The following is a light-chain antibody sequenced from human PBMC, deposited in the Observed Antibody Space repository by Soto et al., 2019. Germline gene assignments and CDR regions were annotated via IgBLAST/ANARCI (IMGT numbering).Light chain of an antibody. CDR3: QQSYSTPPT. V-gene: IGKV1-39*01. CDR1: QSIGRN. CDR2: TSS. J-gene: IGKJ1*01. Sequence: DIQMTQSPASLSEYVEDRVTISCRASQSIGRNLNWYQQKPGKAPTLLMFTSSNLQSGVPSRFSGSGAGTDFIFTISSLQPEDFATYYCQQSYSTPPTFGQGTKVDIK.